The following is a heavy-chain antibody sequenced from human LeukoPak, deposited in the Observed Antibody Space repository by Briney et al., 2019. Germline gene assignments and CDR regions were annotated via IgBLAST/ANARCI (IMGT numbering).Heavy chain of an antibody. CDR2: INGGGTYS. J-gene: IGHJ4*02. CDR1: GFSLTSYA. Sequence: PGGSLRLSCAASGFSLTSYAMGWVRQAPGKGLEWLSVINGGGTYSHHADSVKGRFTMSRDTSKNTVYLQMNSLRAEDTAVYYCAREDARDGGYFDYWAQGTLVTVSS. V-gene: IGHV3-23*01. D-gene: IGHD3-16*01. CDR3: AREDARDGGYFDY.